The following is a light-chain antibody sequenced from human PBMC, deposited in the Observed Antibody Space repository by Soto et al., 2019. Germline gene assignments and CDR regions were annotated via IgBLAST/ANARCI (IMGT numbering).Light chain of an antibody. Sequence: IQMIQSPSSVSASVGDGVTITCRTSQDVRNRLGWYQQKPGKAPKLLIYGASSLQGGVSSRFSGSGFGTDFTLTISSLQPEDSANYYCLQDYTYFWMFGQGTKVDI. V-gene: IGKV1-6*01. CDR2: GAS. CDR3: LQDYTYFWM. CDR1: QDVRNR. J-gene: IGKJ1*01.